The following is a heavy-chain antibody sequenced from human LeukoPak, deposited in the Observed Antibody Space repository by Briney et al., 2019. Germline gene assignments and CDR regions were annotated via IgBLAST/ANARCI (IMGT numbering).Heavy chain of an antibody. Sequence: GGCLRLSCAASGFAFSGYGMDWVRQAPGKGLECVAVIWYDGNNKYYEDSVKGRFTISRDNSKNTLYLQMNSLRAEDTAVYYCARDCRFGSTTCHVYWGQGTLVTVSS. D-gene: IGHD2-2*01. V-gene: IGHV3-33*01. CDR1: GFAFSGYG. CDR3: ARDCRFGSTTCHVY. J-gene: IGHJ4*02. CDR2: IWYDGNNK.